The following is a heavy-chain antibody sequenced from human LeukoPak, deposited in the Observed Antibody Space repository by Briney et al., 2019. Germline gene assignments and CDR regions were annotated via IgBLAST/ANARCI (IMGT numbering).Heavy chain of an antibody. V-gene: IGHV1-69*13. Sequence: SVKVSCKASGGTFSGYAISWVRQAPGQGLEWMGGIIPIFGTANYAQKFQGRVTITADESTSTAYMELSSLRSEDTAVYYCAREQHSGSYYAAFDIWGQGTMVTVSS. CDR3: AREQHSGSYYAAFDI. CDR1: GGTFSGYA. J-gene: IGHJ3*02. CDR2: IIPIFGTA. D-gene: IGHD1-26*01.